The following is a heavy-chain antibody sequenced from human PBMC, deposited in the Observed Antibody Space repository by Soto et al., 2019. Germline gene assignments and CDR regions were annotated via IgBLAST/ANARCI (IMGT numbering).Heavy chain of an antibody. J-gene: IGHJ6*03. D-gene: IGHD6-13*01. CDR3: ARAPAGRDYYYYMDV. CDR2: IYYSGST. CDR1: GGSISSYY. V-gene: IGHV4-59*01. Sequence: PSETLSLTCTVSGGSISSYYWSWIRQPPGKGLEWIGYIYYSGSTNYNPSLKSRVTISVDTSKNQFSLKLSSVTAADTAVYYCARAPAGRDYYYYMDVWGEGTTVTVSS.